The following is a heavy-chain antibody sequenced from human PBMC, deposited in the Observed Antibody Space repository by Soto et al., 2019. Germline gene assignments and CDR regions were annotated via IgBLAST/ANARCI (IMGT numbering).Heavy chain of an antibody. V-gene: IGHV3-23*01. CDR3: AKDGCTSCYALYYYYYMDV. CDR2: ISGSGGST. D-gene: IGHD2-2*01. Sequence: PGGSLRLSCAASGFTFSSYAMSWVRQAPGKGLEWVSAISGSGGSTYYADYVKGRFTISRDNSKNTLYLQMNSLRAVDTAVYYCAKDGCTSCYALYYYYYMDVWGKGT. CDR1: GFTFSSYA. J-gene: IGHJ6*03.